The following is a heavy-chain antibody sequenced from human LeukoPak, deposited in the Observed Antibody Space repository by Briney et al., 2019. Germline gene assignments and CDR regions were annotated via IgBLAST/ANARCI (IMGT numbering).Heavy chain of an antibody. CDR1: VYTFTSYG. V-gene: IGHV1-18*01. CDR3: ARDGQYGDYVSFDY. D-gene: IGHD4-17*01. CDR2: ISAYNGNT. Sequence: ASVTVSCTASVYTFTSYGISWVRQAPGQGLEWMGWISAYNGNTNYAQKLQGRVTMTTDTSTSTAYMELRSLRSDDTAVYYCARDGQYGDYVSFDYWGQGTLVTVSS. J-gene: IGHJ4*02.